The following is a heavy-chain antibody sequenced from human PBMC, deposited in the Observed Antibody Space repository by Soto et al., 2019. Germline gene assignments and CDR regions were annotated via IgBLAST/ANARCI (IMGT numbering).Heavy chain of an antibody. V-gene: IGHV3-33*01. CDR2: IWYDGSNK. Sequence: QVQLVESGGGVVQPGRSLRLSCAASGFTFSSYGMHWVRQAPGKGLEWVAVIWYDGSNKYYADSVKGRFTLSRDNSKNTLYLQMNSLRAEDTAVYYCARDLHGDLNHFDYWGQGTLVSVSS. J-gene: IGHJ4*02. D-gene: IGHD4-17*01. CDR3: ARDLHGDLNHFDY. CDR1: GFTFSSYG.